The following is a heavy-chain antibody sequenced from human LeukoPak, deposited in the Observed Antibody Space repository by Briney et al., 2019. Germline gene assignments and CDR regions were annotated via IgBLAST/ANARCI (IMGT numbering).Heavy chain of an antibody. Sequence: GGSLRLSCAASGFTFSSYWMHWVRQAPGKGLGWVSRINSDGSSTSYADSVKGRFTISRDNAKNTLFLQMNSLRAEDTAVYYCARGWEQQGVGAFHVWGQGTMVTVSS. D-gene: IGHD1/OR15-1a*01. CDR3: ARGWEQQGVGAFHV. CDR2: INSDGSST. V-gene: IGHV3-74*01. J-gene: IGHJ3*01. CDR1: GFTFSSYW.